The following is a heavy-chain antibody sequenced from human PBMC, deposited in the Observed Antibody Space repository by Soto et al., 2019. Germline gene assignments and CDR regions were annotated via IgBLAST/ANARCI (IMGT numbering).Heavy chain of an antibody. CDR2: INHSGST. Sequence: PSETLSLACAVYGGSFSGYYWSWIRQPPGKGLEWIGEINHSGSTNYNPSLKSRVTISVDTSKNQFSLKLSSVTAADTAVYYCASTSSSFYNVDYWGQGTLVTVSS. V-gene: IGHV4-34*01. D-gene: IGHD6-13*01. CDR3: ASTSSSFYNVDY. CDR1: GGSFSGYY. J-gene: IGHJ4*02.